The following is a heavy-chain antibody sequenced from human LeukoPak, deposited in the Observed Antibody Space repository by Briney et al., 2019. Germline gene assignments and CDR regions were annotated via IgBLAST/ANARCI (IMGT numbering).Heavy chain of an antibody. CDR2: IIPNSGGA. J-gene: IGHJ3*02. Sequence: GASVKVSCKASGYTFTAYYIHWVRQAPEGLEWVGWIIPNSGGANYAQKFQGRVTMTRDTSISTAYMELSRLISDDTAVYYCARSQSDVFDIWGQGTMVTVSS. CDR3: ARSQSDVFDI. CDR1: GYTFTAYY. V-gene: IGHV1-2*02.